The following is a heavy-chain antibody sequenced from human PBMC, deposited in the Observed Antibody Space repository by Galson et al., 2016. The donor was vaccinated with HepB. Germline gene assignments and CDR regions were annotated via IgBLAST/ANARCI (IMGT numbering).Heavy chain of an antibody. CDR2: IYNSGYT. J-gene: IGHJ3*02. Sequence: TLSLTCTVSGGSISSGDNYWTWIRQPPGKGLEWIGYIYNSGYTYYSPSLKSRVTILVDTSKNQFSLRLSSVTAADTAVYYCTRDALDNITFDIWGQGTLVTVSS. CDR1: GGSISSGDNY. V-gene: IGHV4-30-4*01. D-gene: IGHD2-2*03. CDR3: TRDALDNITFDI.